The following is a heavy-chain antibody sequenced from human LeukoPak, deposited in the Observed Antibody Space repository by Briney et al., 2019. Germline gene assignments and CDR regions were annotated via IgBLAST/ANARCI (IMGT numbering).Heavy chain of an antibody. CDR3: AREAGYCSSSSCAPFDY. V-gene: IGHV1-18*01. CDR2: ISAYNGNT. J-gene: IGHJ4*02. CDR1: GYTLTELS. Sequence: ASVKVSCKVSGYTLTELSMHWVRQAPGKGLEWMGWISAYNGNTNYAQKLQGRVTMTTDTSTSTVYMELRSLRSDDTAVYYCAREAGYCSSSSCAPFDYWGQGTLVTVSS. D-gene: IGHD2-15*01.